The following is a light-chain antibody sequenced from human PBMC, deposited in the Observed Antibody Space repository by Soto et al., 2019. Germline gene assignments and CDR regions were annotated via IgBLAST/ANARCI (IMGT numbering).Light chain of an antibody. CDR2: GAS. J-gene: IGKJ4*01. CDR3: QQADSFPLT. Sequence: DIQMTQSPSSVSASIGDTVTITCRASQGISTLLAWYQQKPGKAPKLLIYGASTLESGVPSRFSGRGSGPDFTLTISSLPPEDFATYFCQQADSFPLTFGGGTKVDIK. CDR1: QGISTL. V-gene: IGKV1D-12*01.